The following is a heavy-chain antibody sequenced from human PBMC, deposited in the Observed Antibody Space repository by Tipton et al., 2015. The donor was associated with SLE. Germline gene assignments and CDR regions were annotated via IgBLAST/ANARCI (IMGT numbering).Heavy chain of an antibody. V-gene: IGHV3-30*04. Sequence: RSLRLSCAASGFTFSSYAMHWVRQAPGKGLEWVAVISYDGSNKYYADSVKGRFTISRDNSKNTLYLQMNSLRAQDTAVYYCAKGGRLYSSSPEYWGQGTLVIVSS. CDR2: ISYDGSNK. CDR1: GFTFSSYA. D-gene: IGHD6-13*01. CDR3: AKGGRLYSSSPEY. J-gene: IGHJ4*02.